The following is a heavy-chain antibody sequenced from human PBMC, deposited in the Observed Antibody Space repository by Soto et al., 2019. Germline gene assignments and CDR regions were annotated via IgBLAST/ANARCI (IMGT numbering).Heavy chain of an antibody. V-gene: IGHV3-23*01. Sequence: GGSLRLSCAASGFTSSSYAMSWVRQAPGKGLEWVSAISGSGGSTYYADSVKGRFTISRDNSKNTLYLQMNSLRAEETAEYYCAYSSPPFDYWGQGPLVTVSS. CDR2: ISGSGGST. CDR3: AYSSPPFDY. J-gene: IGHJ4*02. D-gene: IGHD6-13*01. CDR1: GFTSSSYA.